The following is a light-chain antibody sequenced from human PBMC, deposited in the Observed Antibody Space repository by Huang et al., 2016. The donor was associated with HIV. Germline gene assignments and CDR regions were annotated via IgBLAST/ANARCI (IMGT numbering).Light chain of an antibody. CDR1: QSVFSTSTNKDY. CDR3: QQYYASPQT. Sequence: DIVMAQSPVSLAVSLGERATLTCRSSQSVFSTSTNKDYLAWVQQKPGQPPKLLLFWSSTREVGVPDRFSGSGSGTHFTLTIANREADDAAIYYCQQYYASPQTFGQGTRV. CDR2: WSS. J-gene: IGKJ1*01. V-gene: IGKV4-1*01.